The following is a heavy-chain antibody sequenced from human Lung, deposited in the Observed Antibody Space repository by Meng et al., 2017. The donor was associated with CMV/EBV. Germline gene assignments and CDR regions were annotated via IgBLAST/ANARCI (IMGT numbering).Heavy chain of an antibody. D-gene: IGHD6-25*01. CDR2: ISFDGSNK. J-gene: IGHJ4*02. CDR3: VRDGQAGAKGLDY. CDR1: GFTFSTYA. V-gene: IGHV3-30*04. Sequence: GGSXRLSCAASGFTFSTYAMHWVRQAPGKGLEWVAVISFDGSNKYYADSVRGRSIISRDNPNNTVSLQMNSLRVEDTALYYCVRDGQAGAKGLDYWGQGTLVTVSS.